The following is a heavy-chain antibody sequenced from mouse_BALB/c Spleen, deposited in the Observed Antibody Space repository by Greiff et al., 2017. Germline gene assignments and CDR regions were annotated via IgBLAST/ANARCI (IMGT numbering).Heavy chain of an antibody. CDR2: INPGSSTI. CDR1: GFDFSRYW. V-gene: IGHV4-2*02. Sequence: EVKLLESGGGLVQPGGSLNLSCAASGFDFSRYWMSWARQAPGKGQEWIGEINPGSSTINYTPSLKDKFIISRDNAKNTLYLQMSKVRSEDTALYYCARRYKLGRAMDYWGQGTSVTGSS. CDR3: ARRYKLGRAMDY. J-gene: IGHJ4*01. D-gene: IGHD4-1*01.